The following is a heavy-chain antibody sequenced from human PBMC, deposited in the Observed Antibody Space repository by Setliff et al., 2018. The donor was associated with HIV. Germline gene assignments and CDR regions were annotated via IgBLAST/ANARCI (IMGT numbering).Heavy chain of an antibody. Sequence: SETLSLTCTVSSGSISSGTYYWSWIRQYPGKGLEWIGYIDYSGSAFYNPSLKSRVTMAVDTSKNQFSLKLTSVTAADTALYFCALLEVPLIEGISPALWGQGTLVTVSS. CDR2: IDYSGSA. J-gene: IGHJ4*02. V-gene: IGHV4-31*03. CDR1: SGSISSGTYY. D-gene: IGHD3-22*01. CDR3: ALLEVPLIEGISPAL.